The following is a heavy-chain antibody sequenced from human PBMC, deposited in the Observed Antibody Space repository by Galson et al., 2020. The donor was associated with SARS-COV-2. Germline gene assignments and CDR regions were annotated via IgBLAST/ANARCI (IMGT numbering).Heavy chain of an antibody. J-gene: IGHJ4*02. CDR3: ARENGGAIIHFDH. D-gene: IGHD3-16*01. Sequence: ASVKVSCKTSGYTFRNYGVSWVRQPPGQGLEWMGWITAYNGKMDYAQKFQGRLTMTTDTSTNTVSMELTNLTSDDTALYYCARENGGAIIHFDHWGQGTLVTVSS. CDR2: ITAYNGKM. CDR1: GYTFRNYG. V-gene: IGHV1-18*01.